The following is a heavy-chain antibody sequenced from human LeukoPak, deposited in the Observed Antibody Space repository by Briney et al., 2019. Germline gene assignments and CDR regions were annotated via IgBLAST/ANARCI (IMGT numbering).Heavy chain of an antibody. Sequence: AGGSLRLSCAASGFTFSSYAMSWVRQAAGKGLEWVSAISGSGGSTYYADSVKGRFTISRDNSKNTLYLQMNSLRAEDTAVYYCAKPDSSSPGGYWGLGTLVTVSS. CDR3: AKPDSSSPGGY. D-gene: IGHD6-6*01. CDR2: ISGSGGST. CDR1: GFTFSSYA. J-gene: IGHJ4*02. V-gene: IGHV3-23*01.